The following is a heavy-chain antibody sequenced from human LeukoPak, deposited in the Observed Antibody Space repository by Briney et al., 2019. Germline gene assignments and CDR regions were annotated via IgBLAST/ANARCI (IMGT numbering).Heavy chain of an antibody. J-gene: IGHJ3*02. V-gene: IGHV4-39*01. CDR2: IYYSGST. Sequence: KPSETLSLTCTVSGGSICSSSYYWGWIRQPPGKGLEWIGSIYYSGSTYYNPSLKSRVTISVDTSKNQFSLKLSSVTAADTAVYYCATLRFLEWLSDSGAFDIWGQGTMVTVSS. CDR3: ATLRFLEWLSDSGAFDI. D-gene: IGHD3-3*01. CDR1: GGSICSSSYY.